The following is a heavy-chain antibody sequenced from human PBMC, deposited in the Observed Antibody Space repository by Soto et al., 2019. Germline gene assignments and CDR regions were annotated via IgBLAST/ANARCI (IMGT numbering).Heavy chain of an antibody. CDR1: GYSFTGYY. D-gene: IGHD2-8*02. CDR2: INPDSGAT. Sequence: HERLVQSGAEVKRPGASLKVSCKASGYSFTGYYIHWVRQAPGQGLEWMGWINPDSGATNYAQNFQGRVTLTSDTSISTAYMDLTSLTSDDTAVYYCARGDYGTGGYPFPYFDYWGQGTLVIVSS. CDR3: ARGDYGTGGYPFPYFDY. V-gene: IGHV1-2*02. J-gene: IGHJ4*02.